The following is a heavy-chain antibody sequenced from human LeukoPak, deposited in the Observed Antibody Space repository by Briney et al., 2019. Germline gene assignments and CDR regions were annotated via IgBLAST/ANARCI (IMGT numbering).Heavy chain of an antibody. CDR2: IYWDDDK. D-gene: IGHD3-3*01. CDR3: ARFVYYDFWSGYSDDAFDI. J-gene: IGHJ3*02. CDR1: GFSLSTSGVG. V-gene: IGHV2-5*02. Sequence: SGPTLVKPTQTLTLTCTFSGFSLSTSGVGVGWIHQPQGEALEWLALIYWDDDKRYSPSLKSRLTITKDTSKNLVVLTMTNMDPVDKATYYCARFVYYDFWSGYSDDAFDIWGQGTMVTVSS.